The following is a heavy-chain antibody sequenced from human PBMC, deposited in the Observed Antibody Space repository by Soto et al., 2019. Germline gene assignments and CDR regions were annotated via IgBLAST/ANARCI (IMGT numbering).Heavy chain of an antibody. V-gene: IGHV3-20*04. D-gene: IGHD3-22*01. CDR1: GFTFDDYG. CDR3: ARDRRYYDSSGYSKIDAFDI. J-gene: IGHJ3*02. Sequence: EVQLVESGGGVVRPGGSLRLSCAASGFTFDDYGMSWVRQAPGKGLEWVSGINWNGGSTGYADSVKGRFTISRDNAKNSLYLQMNSLRAEDTALYYCARDRRYYDSSGYSKIDAFDIWGQGTMVTVSS. CDR2: INWNGGST.